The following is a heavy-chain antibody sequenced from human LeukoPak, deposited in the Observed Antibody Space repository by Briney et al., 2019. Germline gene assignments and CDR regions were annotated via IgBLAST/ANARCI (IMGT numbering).Heavy chain of an antibody. Sequence: GGSLRLSCAASGLNFNNAWMSWVRQAPGKGLEWVGRIKNKADGGTTDYGAPVKGRFTISRDDSKNTLFLQMNSLKTEDTAMYYCTTDPDDFPDYWGQGTLVTVSS. CDR2: IKNKADGGTT. CDR3: TTDPDDFPDY. V-gene: IGHV3-15*01. CDR1: GLNFNNAW. D-gene: IGHD2-21*02. J-gene: IGHJ4*02.